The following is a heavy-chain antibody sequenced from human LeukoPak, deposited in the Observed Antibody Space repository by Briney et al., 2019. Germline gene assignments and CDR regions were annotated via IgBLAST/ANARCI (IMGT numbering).Heavy chain of an antibody. CDR1: GASISTNTDY. Sequence: KASETLSLTCIVSGASISTNTDYWGWIRQPPGRGLEWIGSMHYSGNTYHNASLRSRVTISLDTSENQFSLKVNSVTAADTAVYYCARHKEYGGNPTFDYWGQGILITVSS. D-gene: IGHD4/OR15-4a*01. CDR3: ARHKEYGGNPTFDY. CDR2: MHYSGNT. J-gene: IGHJ4*02. V-gene: IGHV4-39*01.